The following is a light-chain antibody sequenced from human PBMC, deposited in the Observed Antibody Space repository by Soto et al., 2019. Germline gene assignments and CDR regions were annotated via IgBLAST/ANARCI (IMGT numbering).Light chain of an antibody. CDR1: SGYSNYK. V-gene: IGLV9-49*01. CDR3: GADHGSGSNFVMV. CDR2: VGTGGIVG. J-gene: IGLJ2*01. Sequence: QSVLTQPPSASASLGASVTLTCTLSSGYSNYKVDWYQQRPGKGPRFVMRVGTGGIVGSKGDGIPDRFSVLGSGLNRYLTIKNIQEEGESDYHCGADHGSGSNFVMVFGGGTKVTVL.